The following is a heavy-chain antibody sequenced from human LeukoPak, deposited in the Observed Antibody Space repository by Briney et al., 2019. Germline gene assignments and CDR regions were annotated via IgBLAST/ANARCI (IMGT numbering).Heavy chain of an antibody. Sequence: GGSLRLSCAASGFTFSSYGMHWVRQAPGEGLEWVAVIWYDGSNKYYADSVKGRFTISRDNSKNTLYLQMNSLRAEDTAVYYCARDGGRNYYDSSGYSFDYWGQGTLVTVSS. D-gene: IGHD3-22*01. V-gene: IGHV3-33*01. CDR1: GFTFSSYG. J-gene: IGHJ4*02. CDR3: ARDGGRNYYDSSGYSFDY. CDR2: IWYDGSNK.